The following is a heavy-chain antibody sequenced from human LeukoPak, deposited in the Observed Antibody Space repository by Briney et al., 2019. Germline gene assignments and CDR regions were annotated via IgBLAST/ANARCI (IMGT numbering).Heavy chain of an antibody. CDR1: GGSISSYY. CDR3: ARDSFSFRGAFDI. J-gene: IGHJ3*02. Sequence: PSETLSLTCTVSGGSISSYYWSWIRQPPGKGLEWIGYIYYSGSTNYNPSLKSRVTISVDTSKNQFSLKLSSVTAADTAVYYCARDSFSFRGAFDIWGQGTMVTVSS. D-gene: IGHD3-3*02. V-gene: IGHV4-59*01. CDR2: IYYSGST.